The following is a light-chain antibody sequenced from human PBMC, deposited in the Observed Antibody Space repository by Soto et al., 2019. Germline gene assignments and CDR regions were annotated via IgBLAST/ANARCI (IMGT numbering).Light chain of an antibody. CDR1: QSVSSN. V-gene: IGKV3-20*01. Sequence: ERVLTQSQATLSVSRGERATRSCRASQSVSSNLAWYQQKPGQAPRLLIYGASTRATGIPDRFSGSGSGTDFTLTISRLEPEDFAVYFCHQYGSSLWTFGQGTKVDIK. J-gene: IGKJ1*01. CDR2: GAS. CDR3: HQYGSSLWT.